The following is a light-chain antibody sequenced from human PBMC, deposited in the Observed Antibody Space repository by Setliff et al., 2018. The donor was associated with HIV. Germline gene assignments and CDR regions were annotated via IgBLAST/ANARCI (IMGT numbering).Light chain of an antibody. CDR2: EVT. Sequence: QSVLTQPASVSGSPGQSITISCTGTNSDVGSYNFVSWYQQYPGKAPKLMIYEVTKRPSGVSNRFSGSKSGNTASLTISGLQAEDEADYYCCSYASTNTLGVFGGGTK. V-gene: IGLV2-23*02. CDR1: NSDVGSYNF. CDR3: CSYASTNTLGV. J-gene: IGLJ3*02.